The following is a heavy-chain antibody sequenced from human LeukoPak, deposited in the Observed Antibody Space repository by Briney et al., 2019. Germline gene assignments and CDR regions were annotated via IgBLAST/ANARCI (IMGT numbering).Heavy chain of an antibody. V-gene: IGHV3-30*18. CDR2: ISYDRTDK. Sequence: GGSLRLSCAASGFTFSRYGMHWVRQAPGKGVEWVAVISYDRTDKYYADSVKGRFTISRDNSKNTLSLQMNSLRAEDTAVYYCAKEVVLNWFDSWGQGTLVTVSS. D-gene: IGHD2-8*02. CDR3: AKEVVLNWFDS. J-gene: IGHJ5*01. CDR1: GFTFSRYG.